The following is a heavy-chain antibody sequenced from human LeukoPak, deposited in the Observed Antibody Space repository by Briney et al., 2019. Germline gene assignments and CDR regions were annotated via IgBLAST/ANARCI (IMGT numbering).Heavy chain of an antibody. CDR3: ARVSLYCSSTSCSNYYYYYYMDV. D-gene: IGHD2-2*01. CDR2: ISSSSSYI. J-gene: IGHJ6*03. V-gene: IGHV3-21*01. CDR1: GFTFSSYW. Sequence: PGGSLRLSCAASGFTFSSYWMSWVRQAPGKGLEWVSSISSSSSYIYYADSVKGRFTISRDNAKNSLYLQMNSLRAEDTAVYYCARVSLYCSSTSCSNYYYYYYMDVWGKGTTVTVSS.